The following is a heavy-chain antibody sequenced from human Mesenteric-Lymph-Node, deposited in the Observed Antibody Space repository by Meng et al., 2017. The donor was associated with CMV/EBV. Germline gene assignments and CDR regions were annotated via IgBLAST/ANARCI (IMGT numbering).Heavy chain of an antibody. Sequence: LSLTCTVSGGSISTYYWTWIRQPPGKGLEWIGYIFYTGSTYYNPSLKSRVTISVDKSKNQFSLNLSSVTAADTAVYYCARGGTGDFSYWGQGSLVTVSS. CDR2: IFYTGST. CDR1: GGSISTYY. V-gene: IGHV4-59*12. D-gene: IGHD7-27*01. CDR3: ARGGTGDFSY. J-gene: IGHJ4*02.